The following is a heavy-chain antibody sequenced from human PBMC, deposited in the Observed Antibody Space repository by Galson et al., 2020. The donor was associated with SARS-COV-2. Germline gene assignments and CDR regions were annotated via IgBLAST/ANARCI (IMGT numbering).Heavy chain of an antibody. CDR1: GFSFSTYW. V-gene: IGHV3-7*01. CDR3: AREAGFLDYVWGSYRYFDY. CDR2: IKQDGSEN. Sequence: GESLKISCAASGFSFSTYWMSWVRQSPGKGLEWVANIKQDGSENSYVDSVKGRFTISRDNAKNSLFLQMNTLRAEDTAVYYCAREAGFLDYVWGSYRYFDYWGQGTLVTVSS. D-gene: IGHD3-16*01. J-gene: IGHJ4*02.